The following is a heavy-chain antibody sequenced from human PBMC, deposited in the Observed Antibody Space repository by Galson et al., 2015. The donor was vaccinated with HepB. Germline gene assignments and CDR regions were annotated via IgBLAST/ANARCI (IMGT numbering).Heavy chain of an antibody. CDR1: GDPVSSGTSY. V-gene: IGHV4-61*01. D-gene: IGHD5-24*01. J-gene: IGHJ4*02. CDR3: ARHTGDGYPDY. Sequence: LSLTCTVSGDPVSSGTSYWSWMRLPPGKGLEWLGYFYHSGTTNYNPSLKGRLTISVDTSKNQFSLKLSSVTAADTAVYYCARHTGDGYPDYWGQGTLVTVSS. CDR2: FYHSGTT.